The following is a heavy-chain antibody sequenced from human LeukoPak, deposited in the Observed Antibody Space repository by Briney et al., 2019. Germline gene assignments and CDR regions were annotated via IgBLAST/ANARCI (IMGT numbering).Heavy chain of an antibody. D-gene: IGHD2-2*01. Sequence: FATAIYPQKFQGRVTITADESTSTAYMELSSLRSEDTAVYYCAASSAGVVVPAAPDLWSQGTLVTVSS. CDR3: AASSAGVVVPAAPDL. J-gene: IGHJ5*02. CDR2: FATA. V-gene: IGHV1-69*01.